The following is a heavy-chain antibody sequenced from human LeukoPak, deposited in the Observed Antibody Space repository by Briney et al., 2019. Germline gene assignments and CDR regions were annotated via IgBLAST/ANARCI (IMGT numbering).Heavy chain of an antibody. J-gene: IGHJ6*02. V-gene: IGHV3-21*01. CDR1: GFTFSSYS. CDR3: ARLTGYSSSSGYYYGMDL. D-gene: IGHD6-6*01. CDR2: ISSSSSYI. Sequence: AGGSLRLSCAASGFTFSSYSMNWVRQAPGKGLEWVSSISSSSSYIYYADSVKGRFTISRDNAKNSLYLQMNSLRAEDTAVYYCARLTGYSSSSGYYYGMDLWGQGTTVTVSS.